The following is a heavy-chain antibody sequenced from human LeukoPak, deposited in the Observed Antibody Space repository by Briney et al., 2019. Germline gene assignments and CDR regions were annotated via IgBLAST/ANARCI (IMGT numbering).Heavy chain of an antibody. V-gene: IGHV4-59*01. J-gene: IGHJ6*03. CDR2: IYYSGST. CDR1: GGSISSYY. D-gene: IGHD3-10*01. CDR3: ARVEEGYGSGRRGNFYYYYMDV. Sequence: SETLSLTCTVSGGSISSYYWSWIRQPPGKGLEWIGYIYYSGSTNYNPSLKSRVTISVDTSKNQFSLKLSSVTAADTAVYYCARVEEGYGSGRRGNFYYYYMDVWGRGTTVTISS.